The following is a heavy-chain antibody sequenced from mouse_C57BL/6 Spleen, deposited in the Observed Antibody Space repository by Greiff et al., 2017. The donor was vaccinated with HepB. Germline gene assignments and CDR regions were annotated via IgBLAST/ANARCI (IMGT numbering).Heavy chain of an antibody. D-gene: IGHD1-1*02. CDR3: ARYGEGVYAMDY. V-gene: IGHV1-81*01. CDR2: IYPRSGNT. J-gene: IGHJ4*01. CDR1: GYTFTSYG. Sequence: QVQLKESGAELARPGASVKLSCKASGYTFTSYGISWVKQRTGQGLEWIGEIYPRSGNTYYNEKFKGKATLTADKSSSTAYMELRSLTSEDSAVYFCARYGEGVYAMDYWGQGTSVTVSS.